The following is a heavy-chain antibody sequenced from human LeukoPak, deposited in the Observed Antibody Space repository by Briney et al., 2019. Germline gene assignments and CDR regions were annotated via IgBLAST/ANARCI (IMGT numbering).Heavy chain of an antibody. Sequence: GRSLRLSCAAPGFTFSSYGMHWVRQAPGKGLEWVAVISYDGSNKYYADSVKGRFTISRDNSKNTLYLQMNSLRAEDTAVYYCAKELLWFGEYPNGFDYWGQGTLVTVSS. CDR2: ISYDGSNK. CDR1: GFTFSSYG. CDR3: AKELLWFGEYPNGFDY. J-gene: IGHJ4*02. V-gene: IGHV3-30*18. D-gene: IGHD3-10*01.